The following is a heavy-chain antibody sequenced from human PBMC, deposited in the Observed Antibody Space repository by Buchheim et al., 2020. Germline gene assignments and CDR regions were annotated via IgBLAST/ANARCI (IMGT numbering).Heavy chain of an antibody. CDR1: GGSISSGGYS. Sequence: QLQLRESGSGLVKPSQTLSLTCAVSGGSISSGGYSWSWIRQPPGKGLEWIGYIYHSGSTYYNPSLKSRVTISVDRSKNQFSLKLSSVTAADTAVYYCAALCWSGYRDPPKRDYWGQRTL. V-gene: IGHV4-30-2*01. CDR2: IYHSGST. CDR3: AALCWSGYRDPPKRDY. D-gene: IGHD3-3*01. J-gene: IGHJ4*02.